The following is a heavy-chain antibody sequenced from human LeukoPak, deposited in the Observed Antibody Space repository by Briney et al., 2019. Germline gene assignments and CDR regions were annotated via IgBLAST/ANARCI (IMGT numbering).Heavy chain of an antibody. J-gene: IGHJ4*02. CDR2: INHSGST. D-gene: IGHD3-10*01. CDR1: GGSISSSSYY. V-gene: IGHV4-39*07. CDR3: ARRTYYYGSGSYWARFDY. Sequence: SETLSLTCTVSGGSISSSSYYWGWIRQPPGKGLEWIGEINHSGSTNYNPSLKSRVTTSVDTSKNQFSLKLSSVTAADTAVYYCARRTYYYGSGSYWARFDYWGQGTLVTVSS.